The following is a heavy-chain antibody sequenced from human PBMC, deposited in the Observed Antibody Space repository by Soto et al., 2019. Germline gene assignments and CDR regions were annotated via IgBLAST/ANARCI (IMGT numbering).Heavy chain of an antibody. Sequence: ASVKVSCKASGYTFTSYGISWVRQAPGQGLEWMGWISAYNGNTNYAQKLQGRVTMTTDTSTSTAYMELRSLRSDDTAVYYCARDRGTMIVVVIPDAFDIWGQGTMVTVSS. CDR3: ARDRGTMIVVVIPDAFDI. D-gene: IGHD3-22*01. J-gene: IGHJ3*02. CDR2: ISAYNGNT. V-gene: IGHV1-18*01. CDR1: GYTFTSYG.